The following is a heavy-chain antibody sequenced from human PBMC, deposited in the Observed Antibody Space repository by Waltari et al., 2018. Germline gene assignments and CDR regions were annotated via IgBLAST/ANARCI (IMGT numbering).Heavy chain of an antibody. CDR3: ARDSTPYYDFWSGYDAFDI. Sequence: QVQLQESGPGLVKPSETLSLTCTVSGGSISSYYWSWLRPPPGKGLEWIGYIYSSGSTNYNPSLKSRVTISVDTSKNQFSLKLSSVTAADTAGYYCARDSTPYYDFWSGYDAFDIWGQGTMVTVSS. CDR1: GGSISSYY. CDR2: IYSSGST. V-gene: IGHV4-59*01. D-gene: IGHD3-3*01. J-gene: IGHJ3*02.